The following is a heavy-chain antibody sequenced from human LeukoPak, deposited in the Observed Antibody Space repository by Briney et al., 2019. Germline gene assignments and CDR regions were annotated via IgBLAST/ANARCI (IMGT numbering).Heavy chain of an antibody. CDR2: ISSSSSYI. CDR3: ARDPTDCGGDCKPKV. CDR1: GFTFSSYS. D-gene: IGHD2-21*01. J-gene: IGHJ4*02. V-gene: IGHV3-21*01. Sequence: GGSLRLSCAASGFTFSSYSMNWVRQAPGKGLEWVSSISSSSSYIYYADSVKGRFTISRDNAKNSLYLQMNSLRAEDTAVYYCARDPTDCGGDCKPKVWGQGTLVTVSS.